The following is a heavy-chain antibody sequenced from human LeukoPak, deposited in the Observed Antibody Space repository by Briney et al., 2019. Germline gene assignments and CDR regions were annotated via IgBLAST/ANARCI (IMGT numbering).Heavy chain of an antibody. D-gene: IGHD3-9*01. CDR2: ISAYYGNT. CDR3: ARSELVTPDFDY. J-gene: IGHJ4*02. Sequence: ASVKVSCKASGYTFTSYGISWVRQAPGQGLEWMGWISAYYGNTNYAQKLQGRVTMTTDTSTSTAYMELRSLRSDDTAVYYCARSELVTPDFDYWGQGTLVTVSS. V-gene: IGHV1-18*01. CDR1: GYTFTSYG.